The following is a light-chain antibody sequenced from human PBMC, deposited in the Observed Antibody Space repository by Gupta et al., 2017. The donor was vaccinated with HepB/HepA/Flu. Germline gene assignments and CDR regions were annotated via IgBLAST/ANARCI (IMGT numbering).Light chain of an antibody. CDR2: LAS. CDR3: IQALQTPLT. Sequence: EIVLTQSPLSLPVSPGEPASMSCRSNQSLRHSNGDTYLDWYLQKPGQSPHLLIFLASSRASGVPDRFSGVGSATEFTLKISRVEAEDVGIYYCIQALQTPLTFGGGTKVDIK. V-gene: IGKV2-28*01. CDR1: QSLRHSNGDTY. J-gene: IGKJ4*01.